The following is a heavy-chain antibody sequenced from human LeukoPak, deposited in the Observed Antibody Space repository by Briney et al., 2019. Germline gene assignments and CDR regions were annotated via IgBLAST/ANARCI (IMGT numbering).Heavy chain of an antibody. D-gene: IGHD6-19*01. J-gene: IGHJ5*02. CDR3: AKVATGGIAVAGTFDP. CDR2: ISGSGGST. Sequence: GGSLRLSCVDSGFKFNVYWMTWVRQAPGKGLEWVSAISGSGGSTYYADSVKGRFTISRDNSKNTLYLQMNSLRAEDTAVYYCAKVATGGIAVAGTFDPWGQGTLVTVSS. CDR1: GFKFNVYW. V-gene: IGHV3-23*01.